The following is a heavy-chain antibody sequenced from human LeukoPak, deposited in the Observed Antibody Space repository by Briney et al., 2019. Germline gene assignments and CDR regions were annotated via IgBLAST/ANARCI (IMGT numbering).Heavy chain of an antibody. D-gene: IGHD5-24*01. J-gene: IGHJ3*02. CDR3: ARGGGVVEMATIRDAFDI. CDR2: ISSSGSTI. CDR1: GFTFSSYE. Sequence: GGSLRLSCAASGFTFSSYEMNWVRQAPGKGLEWVSYISSSGSTIYYADSVKGRFTISRDNAKNSLYLQMNSLRAEDTAVYYCARGGGVVEMATIRDAFDIWGQGTMVTVSS. V-gene: IGHV3-48*03.